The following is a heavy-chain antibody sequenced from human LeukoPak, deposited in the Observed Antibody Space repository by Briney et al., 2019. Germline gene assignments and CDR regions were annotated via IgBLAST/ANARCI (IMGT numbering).Heavy chain of an antibody. V-gene: IGHV5-51*01. D-gene: IGHD2-15*01. CDR1: GYIFSDYW. CDR3: ARERGYYCSTGSCYFDF. J-gene: IGHJ4*02. CDR2: IYAGDSDT. Sequence: GESLKISCRGSGYIFSDYWNGWVRQMPGRGLEWMGIIYAGDSDTRYMPSFQGQVTISADKSINTAYLQWSSLKASDTAVYFCARERGYYCSTGSCYFDFWGQGTLVTVSS.